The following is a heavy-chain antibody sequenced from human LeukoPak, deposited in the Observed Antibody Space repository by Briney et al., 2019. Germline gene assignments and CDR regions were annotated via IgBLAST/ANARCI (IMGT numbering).Heavy chain of an antibody. CDR2: FYSGGST. J-gene: IGHJ4*02. CDR3: ARGWSNGIDN. Sequence: GGSLRLSPAASGFTVSRNYMRWVRQAPGEELEWVSVFYSGGSTYSADTVKGRITISRDKTKITVYLQMINLRAKDTAVYDCARGWSNGIDNWGQGTLVTVSS. V-gene: IGHV3-53*01. D-gene: IGHD3-3*01. CDR1: GFTVSRNY.